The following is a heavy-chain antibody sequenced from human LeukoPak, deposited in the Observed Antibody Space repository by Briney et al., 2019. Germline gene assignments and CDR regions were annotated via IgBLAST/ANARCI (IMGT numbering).Heavy chain of an antibody. CDR2: INWNGGST. V-gene: IGHV3-20*04. D-gene: IGHD5-18*01. Sequence: GGSLRLSCAASGFTFRSYGMSWVRQAPGKGLEWVSGINWNGGSTGYADSVKGRFTISRDNAKNSLYLQMNSLRSEDTAVYYCARGGCSYGYLLDYWGQGTLVTVSS. CDR1: GFTFRSYG. CDR3: ARGGCSYGYLLDY. J-gene: IGHJ4*02.